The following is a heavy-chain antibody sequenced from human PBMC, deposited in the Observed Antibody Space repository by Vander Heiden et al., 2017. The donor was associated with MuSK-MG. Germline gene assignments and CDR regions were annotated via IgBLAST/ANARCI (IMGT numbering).Heavy chain of an antibody. V-gene: IGHV3-33*01. D-gene: IGHD2-2*01. Sequence: QVQLVESGGGVVQPGRSRRLSCAASGFTISSYVRHWVRQAPGKGLEWVAVIWYDGSNKYYADSVKGRFTISRDNSKNTLYLQMNSLRAEDTAVYYCARGPMASNYYYYGMDVWGQGTTVTVSS. CDR3: ARGPMASNYYYYGMDV. CDR2: IWYDGSNK. CDR1: GFTISSYV. J-gene: IGHJ6*02.